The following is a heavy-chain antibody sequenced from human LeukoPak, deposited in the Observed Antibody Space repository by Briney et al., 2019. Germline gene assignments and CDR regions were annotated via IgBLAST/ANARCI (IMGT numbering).Heavy chain of an antibody. CDR3: ARQDLAARFFDS. D-gene: IGHD6-6*01. V-gene: IGHV4-39*01. CDR1: GGAISSSDYY. Sequence: PSETLSLTCTVSGGAISSSDYYWAWIRQPPGKGLEWIGSIYYSGSTYYNPSLKSRVTISVDTSKNQFSLKLSSVTAADTAVYYCARQDLAARFFDSWGQGALVTVSS. J-gene: IGHJ4*02. CDR2: IYYSGST.